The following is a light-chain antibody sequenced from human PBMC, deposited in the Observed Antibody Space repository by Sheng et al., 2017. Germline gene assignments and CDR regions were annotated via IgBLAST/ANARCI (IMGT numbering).Light chain of an antibody. Sequence: QSLLTQPPSVSGAPGQRVTISCTGSGPNVGEDFDVHWYQQIPGAAPRVLIYGNNNRPSGVPDRFSASTSGTSASLAITGLQAEDEAHYYCQIYDRNVRVFGGGTGLTVL. V-gene: IGLV1-40*01. CDR2: GNN. CDR3: QIYDRNVRV. J-gene: IGLJ2*01. CDR1: GPNVGEDFD.